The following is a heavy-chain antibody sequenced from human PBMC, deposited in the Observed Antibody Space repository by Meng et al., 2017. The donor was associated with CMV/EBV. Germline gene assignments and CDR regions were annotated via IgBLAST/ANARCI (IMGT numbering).Heavy chain of an antibody. D-gene: IGHD2-8*01. CDR2: IYYSGST. J-gene: IGHJ4*02. CDR3: ARVEMVYAIAW. Sequence: SETLSLTCTVSGGSISSGDYYWSWIRQPPGKGLEWIGYIYYSGSTYYNPSLKSRVTISVDTSKNQFSLKLSSVTAADTAVYYCARVEMVYAIAWWGQGTLVTAPQ. V-gene: IGHV4-30-4*08. CDR1: GGSISSGDYY.